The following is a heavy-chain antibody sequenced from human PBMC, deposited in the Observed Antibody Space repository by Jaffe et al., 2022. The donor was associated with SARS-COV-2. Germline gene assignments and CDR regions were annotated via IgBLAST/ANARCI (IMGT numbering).Heavy chain of an antibody. V-gene: IGHV3-30*18. Sequence: QVQLVESGGGVVQPGRSLRLSCAASGFTFSSYGMHWVRQAPGKGLEWVAVISYDGSNKYYADSVKGRFTISRDNSKNTLYLQMNSLRAEDTAVYYCAKDGKGYCSGGSCYSFDYWGQGTLVTVSS. D-gene: IGHD2-15*01. J-gene: IGHJ4*02. CDR1: GFTFSSYG. CDR2: ISYDGSNK. CDR3: AKDGKGYCSGGSCYSFDY.